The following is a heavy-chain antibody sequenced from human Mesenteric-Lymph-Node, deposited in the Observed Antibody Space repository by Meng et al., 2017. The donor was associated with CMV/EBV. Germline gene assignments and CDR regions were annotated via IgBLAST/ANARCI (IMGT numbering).Heavy chain of an antibody. CDR2: IYWDDDE. Sequence: SGFSLSNYQVGVGRTRKPPVKALECLALIYWDDDERYSPSLKSRLTITKDTSKNQVVLTMTNTDREDTATYYCAHTVIGGYDRYFDYWGQGTLVTVSS. V-gene: IGHV2-5*02. CDR3: AHTVIGGYDRYFDY. D-gene: IGHD5-12*01. J-gene: IGHJ4*02. CDR1: GFSLSNYQVG.